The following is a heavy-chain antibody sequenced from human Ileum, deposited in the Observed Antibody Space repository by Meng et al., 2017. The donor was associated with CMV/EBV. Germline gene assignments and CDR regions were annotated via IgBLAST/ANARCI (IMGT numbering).Heavy chain of an antibody. CDR3: ARTRSYFGVVIIYYYGMDV. CDR2: ITGSGRTT. Sequence: GGSLRLSCAASGFTFSSYGVSWVRQAPGKGLEWVSAITGSGRTTYYADSVKGRFTISRDNSKNTLYLQMNSLRAEDTAVYYCARTRSYFGVVIIYYYGMDVWGQGTTVTVSS. CDR1: GFTFSSYG. V-gene: IGHV3-23*01. D-gene: IGHD3-3*01. J-gene: IGHJ6*02.